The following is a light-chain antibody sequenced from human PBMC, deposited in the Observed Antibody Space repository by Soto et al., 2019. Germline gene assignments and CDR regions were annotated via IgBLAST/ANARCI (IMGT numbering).Light chain of an antibody. J-gene: IGLJ2*01. CDR2: LNSDGSH. CDR3: QTWDTGIQV. V-gene: IGLV4-69*01. Sequence: QLVLTQSPSASASLGASVKLTCTLSSGHSSYTIAWHQQQPEKGPRYVMKLNSDGSHNKGDGIPDRFSGSSSGAERYLTISSLQSEDEADYYCQTWDTGIQVFGGGTQLTVL. CDR1: SGHSSYT.